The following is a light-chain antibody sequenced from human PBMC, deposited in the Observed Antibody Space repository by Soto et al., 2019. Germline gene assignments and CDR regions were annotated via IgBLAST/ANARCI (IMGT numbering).Light chain of an antibody. V-gene: IGKV1-5*03. Sequence: DTQMTQSPSTLSASVGDRVTITCRASQSISNWLAWYQQKPGKAPNLLIYFASTLQSGVPSRFSGTESGTEFTLTISSLRPDDFATYYCQQYNDYSAWTFGQGTKVDI. CDR2: FAS. J-gene: IGKJ1*01. CDR1: QSISNW. CDR3: QQYNDYSAWT.